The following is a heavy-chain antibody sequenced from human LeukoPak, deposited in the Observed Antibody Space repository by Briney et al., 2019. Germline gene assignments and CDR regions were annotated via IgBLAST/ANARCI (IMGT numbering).Heavy chain of an antibody. CDR2: ISGSGGST. D-gene: IGHD3-9*01. J-gene: IGHJ4*02. CDR3: AKDNPPRIEYYDILTGLGGFDY. V-gene: IGHV3-23*01. Sequence: PGGSLRLSCAASGFTFSSYAMSWVRQAPGKGLEWVSAISGSGGSTYYADSVKGRFTISRDNSKNTLYLQMNSLRAEDTAVYYCAKDNPPRIEYYDILTGLGGFDYWGQGTLVTVSS. CDR1: GFTFSSYA.